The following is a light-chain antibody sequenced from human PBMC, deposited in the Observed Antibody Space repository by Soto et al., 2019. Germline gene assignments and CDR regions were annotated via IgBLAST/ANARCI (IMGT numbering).Light chain of an antibody. Sequence: EIVLTQSPGTLSLSPGERATLSCRASQSVSNTYLAWYQQKPGQTPRLLIYGASSRATGIPDRFSGSGSGTDFTLTISRLAPEYFAVYYCQQYGSSSTFGQGTRLEIK. CDR3: QQYGSSST. CDR2: GAS. CDR1: QSVSNTY. V-gene: IGKV3-20*01. J-gene: IGKJ5*01.